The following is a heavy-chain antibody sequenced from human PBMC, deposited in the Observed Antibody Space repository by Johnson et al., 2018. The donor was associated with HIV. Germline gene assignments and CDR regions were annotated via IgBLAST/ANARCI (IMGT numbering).Heavy chain of an antibody. CDR3: ARRAHDAFDI. J-gene: IGHJ3*02. V-gene: IGHV3-30*14. Sequence: QVQLVESGGGVVQPGRSLRLSCAASGFTFSSYPMHWVRQAPGKGLEWVAIISYDGGSKYYADSVKGRFTVSRDNSKNTLFLQMGSLRAEDMAVYYCARRAHDAFDIWGQGTMVTVSS. CDR2: ISYDGGSK. CDR1: GFTFSSYP.